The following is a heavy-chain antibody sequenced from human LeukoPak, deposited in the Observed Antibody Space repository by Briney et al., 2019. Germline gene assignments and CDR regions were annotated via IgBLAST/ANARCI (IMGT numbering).Heavy chain of an antibody. D-gene: IGHD6-6*01. V-gene: IGHV3-7*01. CDR1: GFTFSSYW. CDR3: VRESSIAARRRFDY. J-gene: IGHJ4*02. CDR2: IKQDGSEK. Sequence: GGSLRLSCAASGFTFSSYWMSWVRQAPGKGLEWVANIKQDGSEKYYVDSVKGRFTISRDNAKNSLYLQTNSLRAEDTAVYYCVRESSIAARRRFDYWGQGTLVTVSS.